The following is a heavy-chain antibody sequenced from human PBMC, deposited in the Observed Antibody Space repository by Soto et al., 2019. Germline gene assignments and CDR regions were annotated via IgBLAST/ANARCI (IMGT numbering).Heavy chain of an antibody. V-gene: IGHV4-59*01. CDR1: GGSISLYY. D-gene: IGHD6-6*01. CDR2: IYYTGST. Sequence: ETLTLSCTVSGGSISLYYWTWIRQPPGKGLEWIGYIYYTGSTNYNPSLKSRVTISVDTSKNQFSLKLSSVTAADTAVYYCARLYSTSSAGRWLADYWGQGTLVTVSS. CDR3: ARLYSTSSAGRWLADY. J-gene: IGHJ4*02.